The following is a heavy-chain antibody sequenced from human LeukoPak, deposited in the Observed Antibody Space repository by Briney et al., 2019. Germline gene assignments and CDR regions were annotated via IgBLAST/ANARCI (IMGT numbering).Heavy chain of an antibody. Sequence: ASVKVSCKASGGTFSSYAISWVRQAPGQGLEWMGGIIPIFGTANYAQKFQGRVTITADESTSTAYMELSSLRSEDTAVYYCARNDGLGPRGAGVYYFDYWGQGPLVPVSS. CDR1: GGTFSSYA. CDR3: ARNDGLGPRGAGVYYFDY. CDR2: IIPIFGTA. J-gene: IGHJ4*02. D-gene: IGHD3-16*01. V-gene: IGHV1-69*13.